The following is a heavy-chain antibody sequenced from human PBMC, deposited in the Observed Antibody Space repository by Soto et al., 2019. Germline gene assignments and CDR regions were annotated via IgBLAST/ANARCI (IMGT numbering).Heavy chain of an antibody. V-gene: IGHV3-23*01. CDR2: ISGSGGST. J-gene: IGHJ4*02. CDR1: GFTFSSYA. Sequence: QLGGSLRLSCAASGFTFSSYAMSWVRQAPGKGLEWVSAISGSGGSTYYADSVKGRFTISKDNSKNKLYLQMNSLRAEDTAVYYCGKGGSILTGYYSLLDVGHFDYWGQGTLVTVSS. D-gene: IGHD3-9*01. CDR3: GKGGSILTGYYSLLDVGHFDY.